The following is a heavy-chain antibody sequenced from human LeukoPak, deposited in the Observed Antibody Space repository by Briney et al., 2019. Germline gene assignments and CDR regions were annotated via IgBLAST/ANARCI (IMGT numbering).Heavy chain of an antibody. CDR3: ANNPKLLADAFDI. Sequence: GGSLRLSCAASGFTFSDYYMSWIRQAPGKGLEWVSYISNSGSTIYYADSVKGRFTISRDNAKNSLYLQMNSLRAEDTAVYYCANNPKLLADAFDIWGQGTMVTVSS. V-gene: IGHV3-11*01. CDR1: GFTFSDYY. D-gene: IGHD2-15*01. CDR2: ISNSGSTI. J-gene: IGHJ3*02.